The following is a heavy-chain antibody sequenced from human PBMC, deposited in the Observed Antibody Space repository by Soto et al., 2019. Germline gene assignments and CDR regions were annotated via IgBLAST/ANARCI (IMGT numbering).Heavy chain of an antibody. Sequence: GASVKVSCKASGYTFTSYGISWVRQAPGQGLEWMGWISAYNGNTNYAQKLQGRVTMTTGTSTSTAYMELRSLRSDDTAVYYCARFYCSGGSCYSRYYYMDVWGKGTTVTVSS. V-gene: IGHV1-18*01. CDR3: ARFYCSGGSCYSRYYYMDV. J-gene: IGHJ6*03. D-gene: IGHD2-15*01. CDR1: GYTFTSYG. CDR2: ISAYNGNT.